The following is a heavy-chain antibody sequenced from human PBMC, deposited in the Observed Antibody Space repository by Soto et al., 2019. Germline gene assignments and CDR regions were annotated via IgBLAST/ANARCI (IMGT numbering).Heavy chain of an antibody. V-gene: IGHV1-3*01. CDR1: GYTFTSYA. CDR2: INAGNGNT. J-gene: IGHJ6*02. CDR3: ARDRWHSYGMDV. D-gene: IGHD2-21*01. Sequence: ASVKVSCKASGYTFTSYAMHWVRQAHGQRLEWMGWINAGNGNTKYSQKFQGRVTSTRDASASTAYMGLSSLRSEDTALYYCARDRWHSYGMDVWGQGTTVTISS.